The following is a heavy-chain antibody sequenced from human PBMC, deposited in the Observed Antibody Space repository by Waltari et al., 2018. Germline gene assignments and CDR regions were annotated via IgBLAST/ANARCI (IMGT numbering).Heavy chain of an antibody. CDR2: IYSRWRP. CDR3: ARDQGVTIFGVVTNWFDP. V-gene: IGHV4-31*03. D-gene: IGHD3-3*01. J-gene: IGHJ5*02. Sequence: QVQLQESGPGLVKPSQTLSLTCTVSGGSISSGGYYWSWIRQHPGKGLEWIGYIYSRWRPDSNPALKSRVTISVDTSKNQCSLKLSSVTAADTAVYYCARDQGVTIFGVVTNWFDPWGQGTLVTVSS. CDR1: GGSISSGGYY.